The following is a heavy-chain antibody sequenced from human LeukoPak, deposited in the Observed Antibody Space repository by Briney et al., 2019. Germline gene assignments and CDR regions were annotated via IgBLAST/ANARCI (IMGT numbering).Heavy chain of an antibody. CDR1: GFTFSSYG. Sequence: GGSLRLSCAASGFTFSSYGMHWVRQAPGKGLEWVAVISYDGSNKYYADSVKGRFTISRDNSKNTLYLQMNSLRAEDTAVYYCARDTRDYGDFTALGYWGQGTLVTVSS. D-gene: IGHD4-17*01. J-gene: IGHJ4*02. CDR2: ISYDGSNK. CDR3: ARDTRDYGDFTALGY. V-gene: IGHV3-30*03.